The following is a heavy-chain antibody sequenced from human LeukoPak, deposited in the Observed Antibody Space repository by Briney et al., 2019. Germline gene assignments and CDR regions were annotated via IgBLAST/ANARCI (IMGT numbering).Heavy chain of an antibody. CDR3: ARSSYGAGSKPYWVDY. J-gene: IGHJ4*02. V-gene: IGHV4-39*01. Sequence: SETVSLTCTVSGGSISSSSYYWAWIRQPPGKGLEYIGSYSGSTYYNPSLKSRVTISVDTSKKQFSLKLSSVAAADTAVYYCARSSYGAGSKPYWVDYWGQGTLVTVSS. CDR1: GGSISSSSYY. CDR2: YSGST. D-gene: IGHD3-10*01.